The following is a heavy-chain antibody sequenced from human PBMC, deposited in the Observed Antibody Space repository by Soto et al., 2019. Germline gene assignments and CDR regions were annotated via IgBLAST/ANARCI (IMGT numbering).Heavy chain of an antibody. V-gene: IGHV4-4*07. CDR1: GGSINSYY. CDR3: ARGIYSKVGATIWFDP. J-gene: IGHJ5*02. D-gene: IGHD1-26*01. Sequence: SETLSLTCTVSGGSINSYYWSWIRQPAGKGLEWIGRIYTSGSTNYNPSLKSRFTMSVDTSKNRFSLKLSSVTAADTAVYYCARGIYSKVGATIWFDPWGQGTLVTVSS. CDR2: IYTSGST.